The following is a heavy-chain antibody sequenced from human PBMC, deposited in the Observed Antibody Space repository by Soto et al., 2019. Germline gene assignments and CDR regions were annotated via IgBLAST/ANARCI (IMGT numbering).Heavy chain of an antibody. D-gene: IGHD1-20*01. CDR3: ARGNWNYYYGFDV. CDR1: EFTFDKYY. Sequence: XGSLRLSCAASEFTFDKYYMTWVRQAPGKGPEWVANIKPDGSEQYYVDSVKGRFTISRDNANNSLYLQMNSLRAEDTAVYFCARGNWNYYYGFDVRGRGTTVTVS. CDR2: IKPDGSEQ. J-gene: IGHJ6*02. V-gene: IGHV3-7*01.